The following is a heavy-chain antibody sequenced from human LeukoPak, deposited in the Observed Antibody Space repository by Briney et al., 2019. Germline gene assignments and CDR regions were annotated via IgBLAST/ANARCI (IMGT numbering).Heavy chain of an antibody. V-gene: IGHV3-30-3*01. CDR1: GFTFSGYP. D-gene: IGHD6-25*01. CDR2: ISYDGSNK. J-gene: IGHJ4*02. Sequence: GKSLRLSCAASGFTFSGYPIHWVRQAPGKGLEWVAVISYDGSNKYYADSVKGRFTISRDNSKNTLYLQMNSLRVDDTAVYYCARSSDSSDLGYWGQGTLVTVSS. CDR3: ARSSDSSDLGY.